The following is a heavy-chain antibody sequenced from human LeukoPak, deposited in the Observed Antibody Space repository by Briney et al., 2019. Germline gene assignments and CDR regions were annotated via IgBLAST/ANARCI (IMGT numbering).Heavy chain of an antibody. Sequence: SGGSLRLSCAASGFTFSTFGMSWVRQAPGKGLEWISAISGSGGSTYYADSVKGRFTISRDNSKNTLYLQMNSLRAEDTAVYYCAKEGVAVDYYYYYMDVWGKGTTVTVSS. CDR1: GFTFSTFG. V-gene: IGHV3-23*01. J-gene: IGHJ6*03. CDR3: AKEGVAVDYYYYYMDV. CDR2: ISGSGGST. D-gene: IGHD6-19*01.